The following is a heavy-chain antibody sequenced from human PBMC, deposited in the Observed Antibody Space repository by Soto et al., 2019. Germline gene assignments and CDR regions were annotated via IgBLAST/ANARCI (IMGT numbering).Heavy chain of an antibody. V-gene: IGHV1-69*13. D-gene: IGHD2-2*01. CDR1: GGTFSSYA. CDR2: IIPIFGTA. J-gene: IGHJ6*02. CDR3: ARGLVPAASPRYYYYYYGMDV. Sequence: SVKVSCKASGGTFSSYAIRWVRQAPGQGLEWMGGIIPIFGTANYAQKFQGRVTITADESTSTAYMELSSLRSEDTAVYYCARGLVPAASPRYYYYYYGMDVWGQGTPVTVSS.